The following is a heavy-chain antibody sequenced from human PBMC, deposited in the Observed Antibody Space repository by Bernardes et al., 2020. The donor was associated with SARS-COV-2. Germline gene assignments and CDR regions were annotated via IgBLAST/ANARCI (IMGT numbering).Heavy chain of an antibody. J-gene: IGHJ3*02. CDR2: SSAYNGNT. CDR1: GYTFSSYG. CDR3: ARRWTSDVFDI. Sequence: ASAKVSCKTSGYTFSSYGISWVRRAPGQGLEWMGWSSAYNGNTNYAQKFQGRITMTTDTSTSTAYMELRSLTSDDTAVYYCARRWTSDVFDIWGQGTMVTVSS. D-gene: IGHD4-17*01. V-gene: IGHV1-18*01.